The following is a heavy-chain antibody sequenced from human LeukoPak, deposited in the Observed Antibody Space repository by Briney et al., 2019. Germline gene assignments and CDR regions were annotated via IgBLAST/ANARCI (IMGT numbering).Heavy chain of an antibody. CDR1: GGSISSYY. CDR3: ARSYGDYVSSLYY. CDR2: IYSSGST. D-gene: IGHD3-16*01. Sequence: PSETLSLTCTVSGGSISSYYWSWLRQPAGKGLEWIGRIYSSGSTNYNPSLKSRVTMSVDTSKKQFSLKLSSVTVADTAVYYCARSYGDYVSSLYYWGQGTLVTVSS. V-gene: IGHV4-4*07. J-gene: IGHJ4*02.